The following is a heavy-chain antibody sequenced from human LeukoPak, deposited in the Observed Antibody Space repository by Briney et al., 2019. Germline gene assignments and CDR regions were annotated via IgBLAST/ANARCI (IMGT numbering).Heavy chain of an antibody. CDR3: AKDLEYSYGRYYYYYGMDV. CDR1: GFTFSTYS. Sequence: SGGSLRLSCEASGFTFSTYSMNWVRQAPGKGLEWVSSISSSSSYIYYADSVKGRFTISRDNSKNTLYLQMNSLGAEDTAVFYCAKDLEYSYGRYYYYYGMDVWGQGTTVTVS. CDR2: ISSSSSYI. D-gene: IGHD5-18*01. V-gene: IGHV3-21*01. J-gene: IGHJ6*02.